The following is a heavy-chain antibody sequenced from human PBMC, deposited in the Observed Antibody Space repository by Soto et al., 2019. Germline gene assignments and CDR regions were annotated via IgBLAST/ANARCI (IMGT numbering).Heavy chain of an antibody. Sequence: SQTLSLTCAISGDSVSGNSAAWNWIRQSPSRGLEWLGRTYYRSRWYNDYAVSVKSRITVTPDTSKNQFSLHMNSVTPEDTAVYSCAREDPYYVSSASCLDYGGQGALDAVSS. CDR1: GDSVSGNSAA. J-gene: IGHJ4*02. CDR2: TYYRSRWYN. V-gene: IGHV6-1*01. D-gene: IGHD2-2*01. CDR3: AREDPYYVSSASCLDY.